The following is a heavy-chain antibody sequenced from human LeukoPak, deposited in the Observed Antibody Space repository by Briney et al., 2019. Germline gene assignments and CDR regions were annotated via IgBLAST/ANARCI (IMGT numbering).Heavy chain of an antibody. Sequence: GGSLRLSCAASGFTFSSYGMHWVRQAPGKGLEWVAVISYDGSNKYYADSVKGRFTISRDNSKNTLYLQMNSLRAEDTAVYYCAKTFTYGDYTTAHFDYWGQGTLVTVSS. D-gene: IGHD4-17*01. J-gene: IGHJ4*02. CDR3: AKTFTYGDYTTAHFDY. V-gene: IGHV3-30*18. CDR1: GFTFSSYG. CDR2: ISYDGSNK.